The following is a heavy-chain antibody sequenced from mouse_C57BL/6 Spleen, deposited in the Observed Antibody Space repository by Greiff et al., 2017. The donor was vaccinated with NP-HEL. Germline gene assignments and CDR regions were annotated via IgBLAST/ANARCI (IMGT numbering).Heavy chain of an antibody. D-gene: IGHD4-1*01. J-gene: IGHJ4*01. CDR2: ISYDGSN. CDR3: ASLTGTFYYAMDY. CDR1: GYSITSGYY. V-gene: IGHV3-6*01. Sequence: EVHLVESGPGLVKPSQSLSLTCSVTGYSITSGYYWNWIRQFPGNKLEWMGYISYDGSNNYNPSLKNRISITRDTSKNQFFLKLNSVTTEDTATYYCASLTGTFYYAMDYWGQGTSVTVSS.